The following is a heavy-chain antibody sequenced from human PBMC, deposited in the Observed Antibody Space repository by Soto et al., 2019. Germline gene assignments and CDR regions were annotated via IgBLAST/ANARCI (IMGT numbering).Heavy chain of an antibody. J-gene: IGHJ4*02. Sequence: EVQLVESGGGLVQPGGSLRLSCAASGFTFSSYSMNWVRQAPGKGLEWVSYISSSSSTIYYADSVKGRFTISRDNAKNSLYLKMNSLRAEDTAVYYGAREGRKSSRGYWGQGTLVTVSS. CDR2: ISSSSSTI. V-gene: IGHV3-48*01. CDR1: GFTFSSYS. CDR3: AREGRKSSRGY. D-gene: IGHD2-2*01.